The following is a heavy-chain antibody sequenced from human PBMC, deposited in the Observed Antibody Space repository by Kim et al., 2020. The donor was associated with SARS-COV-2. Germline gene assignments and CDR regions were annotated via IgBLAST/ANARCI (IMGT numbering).Heavy chain of an antibody. CDR2: ISGSGGST. Sequence: GGSLRLSCAASGFTFSSYAMSWVRQAPGKGLEWVSAISGSGGSTYYADSVKGRFTISRDNSKNTLYLQMNSLRAEDTAVYYCAKVRSSGWYGVGAEAHFDYWGQGTLVTVSS. J-gene: IGHJ4*02. CDR3: AKVRSSGWYGVGAEAHFDY. CDR1: GFTFSSYA. D-gene: IGHD6-19*01. V-gene: IGHV3-23*01.